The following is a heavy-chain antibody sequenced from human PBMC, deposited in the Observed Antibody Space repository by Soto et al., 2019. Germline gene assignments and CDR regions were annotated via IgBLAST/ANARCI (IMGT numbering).Heavy chain of an antibody. Sequence: SETLSLTCTVSGGSISSGGYYWSWIRQHPGKGLEWIGYIYYSGSTYYNPSLKSRVTISVDTSKNQFSLKLSSVTAADTAVYYCAREHRRQPYNWFDPWGQGTLVTVSS. CDR3: AREHRRQPYNWFDP. D-gene: IGHD3-16*02. CDR2: IYYSGST. CDR1: GGSISSGGYY. J-gene: IGHJ5*02. V-gene: IGHV4-31*03.